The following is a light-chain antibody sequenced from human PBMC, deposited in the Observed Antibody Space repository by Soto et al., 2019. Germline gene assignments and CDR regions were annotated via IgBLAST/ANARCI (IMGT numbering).Light chain of an antibody. Sequence: EIVLTQSPATLSLSPGESATLSCRASQSFSSYLAWYQQKPGQAPRLLIYDAYKRATGIPARFSGRGSGTDFTRTISSLEPEDFAVYYCQQRSNWPPVITFGQGTRLEIK. V-gene: IGKV3-11*01. CDR2: DAY. CDR1: QSFSSY. CDR3: QQRSNWPPVIT. J-gene: IGKJ5*01.